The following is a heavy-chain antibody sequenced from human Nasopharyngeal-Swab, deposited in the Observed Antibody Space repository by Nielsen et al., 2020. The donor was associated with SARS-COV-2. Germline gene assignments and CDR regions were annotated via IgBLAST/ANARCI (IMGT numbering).Heavy chain of an antibody. D-gene: IGHD1-26*01. J-gene: IGHJ4*02. V-gene: IGHV3-9*01. CDR3: ARPGMGSGSYFFDY. CDR2: ISWNSGSI. CDR1: GFTFDDYA. Sequence: SLKISCAASGFTFDDYAMHWVRQAPGKGLEWVSGISWNSGSIGYADSVKGRFTISRDNAKNSLYLQMNSLRAEDTAVYYCARPGMGSGSYFFDYWGQGTLVTVSS.